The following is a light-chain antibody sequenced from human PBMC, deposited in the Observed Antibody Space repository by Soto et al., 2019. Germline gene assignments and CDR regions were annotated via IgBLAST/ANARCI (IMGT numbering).Light chain of an antibody. CDR3: QAWDGSTVV. V-gene: IGLV3-1*01. J-gene: IGLJ2*01. CDR2: QDS. Sequence: SYELTQPPSVSVSPGQTASITCSGDKLGDKYACWYQQKPGQSPVLVIYQDSKRPSGIPERFSGSNSGNTASLTISGTQAIDDADYYCQAWDGSTVVFGGAIKLTVL. CDR1: KLGDKY.